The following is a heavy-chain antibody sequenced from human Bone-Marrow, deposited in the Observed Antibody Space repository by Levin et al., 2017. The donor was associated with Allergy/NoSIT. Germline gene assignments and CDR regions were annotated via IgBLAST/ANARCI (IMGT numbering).Heavy chain of an antibody. CDR2: ISSGSSYI. V-gene: IGHV3-21*01. D-gene: IGHD6-6*01. CDR3: ARGTQSIARGPNWFDP. J-gene: IGHJ5*02. CDR1: GFTFSSYS. Sequence: GGSLRLSCAASGFTFSSYSMNWVRQAPGKGLEWVSSISSGSSYIYYADSLKGRFTISRDNAKNSLYLQMNSLRAEDTAVYYCARGTQSIARGPNWFDPWGQGTLVTVSS.